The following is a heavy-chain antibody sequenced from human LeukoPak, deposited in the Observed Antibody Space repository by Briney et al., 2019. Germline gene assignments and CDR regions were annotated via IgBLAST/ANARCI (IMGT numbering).Heavy chain of an antibody. CDR1: GFTFSSYS. Sequence: GGSLRLSCAASGFTFSSYSMNWVRQAPGKGLEWVSSISSSSGYIYYADSVKGRFTISRDNAKNSLYLQMNSLRAEDTAVYYCASHTSTIFGEDVWGQGTTVTVSS. CDR2: ISSSSGYI. D-gene: IGHD3-3*01. J-gene: IGHJ6*02. CDR3: ASHTSTIFGEDV. V-gene: IGHV3-21*01.